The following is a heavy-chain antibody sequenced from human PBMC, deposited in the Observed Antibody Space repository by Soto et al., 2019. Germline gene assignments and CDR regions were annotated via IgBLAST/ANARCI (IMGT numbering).Heavy chain of an antibody. CDR1: GYTFTGYY. J-gene: IGHJ6*02. CDR3: ARDLYSSGWSGYYYYGMDV. V-gene: IGHV1-2*02. CDR2: INPNSGGT. D-gene: IGHD6-19*01. Sequence: ASVKVSCKASGYTFTGYYMHWVRQAPGQGLEWMGWINPNSGGTNYAQKFQGRVTMTRDTSISTAYMELSRLRSDDTAVYYCARDLYSSGWSGYYYYGMDVWGQGTTVTVSS.